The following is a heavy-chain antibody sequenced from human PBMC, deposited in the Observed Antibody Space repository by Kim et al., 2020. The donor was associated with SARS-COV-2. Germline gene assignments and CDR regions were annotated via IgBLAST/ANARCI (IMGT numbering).Heavy chain of an antibody. V-gene: IGHV3-30-3*01. CDR1: GFTFSSYA. CDR3: ARDPGEYQLLAYFDY. J-gene: IGHJ4*02. CDR2: ISYDGSNK. D-gene: IGHD2-2*01. Sequence: GGSLRLSCAASGFTFSSYAMHWVRQAPGKGLEWVAVISYDGSNKYYADSVKGRFTISRDNSKNTLYLQMNSLRAEDTAVYYCARDPGEYQLLAYFDYWGQGTLVTVSS.